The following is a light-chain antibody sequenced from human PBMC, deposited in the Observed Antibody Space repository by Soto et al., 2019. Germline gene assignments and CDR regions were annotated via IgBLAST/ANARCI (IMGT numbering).Light chain of an antibody. V-gene: IGLV2-8*01. CDR3: KSYAGSNTYV. J-gene: IGLJ1*01. CDR2: EVV. Sequence: LAQPPSASGSPGQSVTISCTGTKSDIGVYDFVSWYQHHPGKAPRLIIYEVVQRPSGVPDRFSGSKSGNTASLTVSGLQAADEADYFCKSYAGSNTYVFGSGTKVTVL. CDR1: KSDIGVYDF.